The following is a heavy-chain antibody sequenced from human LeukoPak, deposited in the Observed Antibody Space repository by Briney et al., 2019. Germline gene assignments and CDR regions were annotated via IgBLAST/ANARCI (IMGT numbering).Heavy chain of an antibody. CDR2: IYPGDSDT. CDR1: GYSFTSYW. D-gene: IGHD2-2*02. CDR3: ATDYCSSTSCYNNFDY. J-gene: IGHJ4*02. Sequence: PGESLKISCKGSGYSFTSYWIGWVRQMPGKGLEWMGIIYPGDSDTRYSPSFQGQVTISADKSISTAYLQWSSLKASDTAMYYCATDYCSSTSCYNNFDYWGQGTLVTVSS. V-gene: IGHV5-51*01.